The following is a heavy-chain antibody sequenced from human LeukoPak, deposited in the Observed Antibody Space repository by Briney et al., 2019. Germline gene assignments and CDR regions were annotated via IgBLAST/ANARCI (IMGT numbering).Heavy chain of an antibody. V-gene: IGHV3-30*14. J-gene: IGHJ1*01. Sequence: GRSLRLSCAASGFTFSSYAMHWVRQAPGKGLEWVAVISYDGSNKYYADSVKGRFTISRDNSKNTLYLQMNSLRAEDTAVYYCARDSGRDDYGDYWPGSSAEYFQHWGQGTLVTVSS. CDR3: ARDSGRDDYGDYWPGSSAEYFQH. CDR2: ISYDGSNK. CDR1: GFTFSSYA. D-gene: IGHD4-17*01.